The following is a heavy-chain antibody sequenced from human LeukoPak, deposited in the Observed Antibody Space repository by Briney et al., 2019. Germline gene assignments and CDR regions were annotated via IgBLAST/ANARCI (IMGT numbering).Heavy chain of an antibody. CDR2: IIPIFGTA. CDR1: GYTFPSYF. CDR3: ARDPSSSEYYYDSSGHGD. D-gene: IGHD3-22*01. J-gene: IGHJ4*02. V-gene: IGHV1-69*13. Sequence: GASVKVSCKASGYTFPSYFMHWVRQAPGQGLEWMGGIIPIFGTANYAQKFQGRVTITADESTSTAYMELSSLRSEDTAVYYCARDPSSSEYYYDSSGHGDWGQGTLVTVSS.